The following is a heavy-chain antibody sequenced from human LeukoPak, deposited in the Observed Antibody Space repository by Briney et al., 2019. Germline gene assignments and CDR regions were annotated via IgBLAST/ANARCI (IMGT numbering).Heavy chain of an antibody. J-gene: IGHJ6*02. Sequence: ASVKVSCKASGYTFTSHYMHWVRQAPGQGLEWMGVINPSGGFTSYAQKLRDRVTLTRDTSTTTVYMQLSSLRSEDTAVYYCARGRNTIFGVGGIGYGMDVWGQGTTVTVSS. CDR1: GYTFTSHY. V-gene: IGHV1-46*01. CDR2: INPSGGFT. CDR3: ARGRNTIFGVGGIGYGMDV. D-gene: IGHD3-3*01.